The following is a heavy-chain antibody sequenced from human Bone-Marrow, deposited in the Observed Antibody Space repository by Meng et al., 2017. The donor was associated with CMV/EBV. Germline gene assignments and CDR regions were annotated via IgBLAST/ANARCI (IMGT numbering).Heavy chain of an antibody. CDR1: GYTFTGYY. D-gene: IGHD2-2*01. Sequence: ASVKVSCKASGYTFTGYYMHWVRQAPGQGLEWMGWINPNSGGTNYAQKFQGRVTMTRDTSISTAYMELSRLRSDDTAVYYCAREGVVVPAASFDYWGQGTRVTVYS. V-gene: IGHV1-2*02. CDR2: INPNSGGT. CDR3: AREGVVVPAASFDY. J-gene: IGHJ4*02.